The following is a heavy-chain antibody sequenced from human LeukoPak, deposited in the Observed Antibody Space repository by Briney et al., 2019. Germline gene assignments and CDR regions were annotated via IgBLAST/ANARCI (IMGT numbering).Heavy chain of an antibody. CDR3: ARGGFCGGGACYTDYYDY. CDR2: SRNKANGYTT. V-gene: IGHV3-72*01. D-gene: IGHD2-8*02. J-gene: IGHJ4*02. Sequence: GGSLRLSRAASGFTFSDHYMDWVRQAPGKGLEWVGRSRNKANGYTTEYAASVKGRFTISRDDSKNSLYLQMNSLKIEDTAVYYCARGGFCGGGACYTDYYDYWGQGTLVTVSS. CDR1: GFTFSDHY.